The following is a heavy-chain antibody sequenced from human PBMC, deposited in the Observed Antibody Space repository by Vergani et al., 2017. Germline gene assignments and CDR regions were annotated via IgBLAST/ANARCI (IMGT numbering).Heavy chain of an antibody. CDR3: ARRDSSSPALDY. CDR2: IGTAGDT. Sequence: EVDLVESGGGLAQPGGSLRLSCAASGFTFSTYDMHWVRQATGKGLEWVSAIGTAGDTYYPGSVKGRFTISRENAKNSLYLQMNGLRAGDTAVYYCARRDSSSPALDYWGQGTLVTGSS. J-gene: IGHJ4*02. CDR1: GFTFSTYD. D-gene: IGHD6-6*01. V-gene: IGHV3-13*01.